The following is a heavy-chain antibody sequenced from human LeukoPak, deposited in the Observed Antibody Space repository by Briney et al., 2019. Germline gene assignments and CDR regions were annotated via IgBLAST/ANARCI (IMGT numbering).Heavy chain of an antibody. Sequence: PGGSLTLSCAPSGFPFSSYSMNWAPEAPGKALEWVSYNSRSSNTILYADSVQRRFTIHRDNHKHTLYLQINTLRVEDTAVYYCAKPPYGRDVYNYFDYWGQGTPVAVSS. J-gene: IGHJ4*02. V-gene: IGHV3-48*04. D-gene: IGHD5-24*01. CDR3: AKPPYGRDVYNYFDY. CDR2: NSRSSNTI. CDR1: GFPFSSYS.